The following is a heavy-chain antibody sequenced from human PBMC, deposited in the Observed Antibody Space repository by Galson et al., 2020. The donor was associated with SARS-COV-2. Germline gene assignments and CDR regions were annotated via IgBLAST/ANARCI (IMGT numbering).Heavy chain of an antibody. CDR1: GYTFTSYG. CDR2: ISAYNGNT. V-gene: IGHV1-18*01. D-gene: IGHD2-21*02. Sequence: GASVKVSCKASGYTFTSYGISWVRQAPGQGLEWMGWISAYNGNTNYAQKLQGRVTMTTDTSTSTAYMELRSLRSDDTAVYYCAREGGCGGDCYVGRDYYYYYGMDVWGQGTTVTVSS. J-gene: IGHJ6*02. CDR3: AREGGCGGDCYVGRDYYYYYGMDV.